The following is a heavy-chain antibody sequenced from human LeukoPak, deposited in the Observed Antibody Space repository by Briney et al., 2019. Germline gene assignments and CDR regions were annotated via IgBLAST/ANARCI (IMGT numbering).Heavy chain of an antibody. CDR3: ASDTYYDFWSGYSDY. V-gene: IGHV4-39*01. CDR1: GGSISSSSYY. D-gene: IGHD3-3*01. J-gene: IGHJ4*02. Sequence: PSETLSLTCTVSGGSISSSSYYWGWIRQPPGTGLEWIGSIYYSGSTYYNPSLKSRVTISVDTSKNQFSLKLSSVTAADTAVYYCASDTYYDFWSGYSDYWGQGTLVTVSS. CDR2: IYYSGST.